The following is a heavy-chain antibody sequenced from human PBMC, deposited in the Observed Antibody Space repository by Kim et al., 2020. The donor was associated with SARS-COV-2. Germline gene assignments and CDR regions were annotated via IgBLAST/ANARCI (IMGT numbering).Heavy chain of an antibody. J-gene: IGHJ3*02. Sequence: GGSLRLSCATSGFTFSAYDMNWVRQAPGKGLEWLSSITKSSTTTYYADSVEGRFTISRDNAKNSLSLQMNSLRDEDTALYYCVKDRIGGAAVICGQGT. D-gene: IGHD3-16*01. CDR2: ITKSSTTT. CDR1: GFTFSAYD. CDR3: VKDRIGGAAVI. V-gene: IGHV3-48*02.